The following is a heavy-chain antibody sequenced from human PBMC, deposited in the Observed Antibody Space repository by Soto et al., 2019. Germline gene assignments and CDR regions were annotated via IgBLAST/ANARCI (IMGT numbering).Heavy chain of an antibody. Sequence: QLQLVQSGTAVKEPGSSVKVSCKASGGTFSTSSFVWVRQGPGQGLEWMGGIIPIFTRTNFAQKFQGRVTFSADESTRTTYMELRSLTSEDTAIYYCARDVVRSTAGDSWGQGTLVTVSS. J-gene: IGHJ4*02. CDR2: IIPIFTRT. CDR1: GGTFSTSS. V-gene: IGHV1-69*01. D-gene: IGHD2-15*01. CDR3: ARDVVRSTAGDS.